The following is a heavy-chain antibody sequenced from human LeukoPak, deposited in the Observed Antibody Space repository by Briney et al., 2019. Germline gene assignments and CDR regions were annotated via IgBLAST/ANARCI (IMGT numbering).Heavy chain of an antibody. CDR3: ARHPHRITMVRGVISPALVDY. CDR2: IDPSDSYT. CDR1: GSRFTSYW. D-gene: IGHD3-10*01. Sequence: GESLKISCKGSGSRFTSYWISWVRQMPGKGLEWMGRIDPSDSYTNYSPSFQGHVTISADKSISTAYLQWSSLKASDTAMYYCARHPHRITMVRGVISPALVDYWGQGTLVTVSS. J-gene: IGHJ4*02. V-gene: IGHV5-10-1*01.